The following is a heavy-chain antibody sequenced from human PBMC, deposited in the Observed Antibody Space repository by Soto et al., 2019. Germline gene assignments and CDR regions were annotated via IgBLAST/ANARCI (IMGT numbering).Heavy chain of an antibody. CDR3: ATTAWRYYFDY. CDR1: GGSISSGDYY. Sequence: PSETLSLTCTVSGGSISSGDYYWSWIRQPPGKGLEWIGYIYYSGSTYYNPSLKSRVTISVDTSKNQFSLKLSSVTAADTAVYYCATTAWRYYFDYWGQGTLVTVSS. J-gene: IGHJ4*02. D-gene: IGHD3-3*01. V-gene: IGHV4-30-4*01. CDR2: IYYSGST.